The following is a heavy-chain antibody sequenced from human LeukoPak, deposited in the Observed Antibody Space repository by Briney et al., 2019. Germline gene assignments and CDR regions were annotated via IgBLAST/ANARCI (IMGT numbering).Heavy chain of an antibody. CDR1: GGSFSGYY. J-gene: IGHJ3*02. D-gene: IGHD5-24*01. Sequence: PSETLSLTCAVYGGSFSGYYWSWIRQPPGKGLEWIGEINHSGSTNYNPSLKSRVTISVDTSKNQFSLKLSSVTAADTAVYYCAREWEMATNSRGAFDIWGQGTMVTVSS. CDR3: AREWEMATNSRGAFDI. CDR2: INHSGST. V-gene: IGHV4-34*01.